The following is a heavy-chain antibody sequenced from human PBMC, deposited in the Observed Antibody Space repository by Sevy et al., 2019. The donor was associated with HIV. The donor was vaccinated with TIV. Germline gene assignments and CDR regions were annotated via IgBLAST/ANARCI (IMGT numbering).Heavy chain of an antibody. V-gene: IGHV4-4*02. D-gene: IGHD2-2*03. CDR3: ARGVGGYCSSTSCHVDY. CDR1: GGSISSNNW. J-gene: IGHJ4*02. CDR2: IYHSGST. Sequence: SETLSLTCAVSGGSISSNNWWNWVRQTPGKGLEWIGEIYHSGSTNRNPSLKSRVTISVDKSKNQFSLKLSSVTAADTDVYYCARGVGGYCSSTSCHVDYWGQGTLVTVSS.